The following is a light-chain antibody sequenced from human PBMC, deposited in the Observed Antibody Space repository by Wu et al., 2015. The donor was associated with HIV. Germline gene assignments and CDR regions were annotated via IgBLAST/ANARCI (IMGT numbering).Light chain of an antibody. CDR3: QFSSTTYRT. V-gene: IGKV3-11*01. J-gene: IGKJ1*01. CDR1: QSVNNY. Sequence: PGERAALFCRASQSVNNYLAWYQQKPGQAPRLLIYDASNRATGIPARFSGSGSGTDFTLNIRNLGPQDLAVYYCQFSSTTYRTFGQGTKVEF. CDR2: DAS.